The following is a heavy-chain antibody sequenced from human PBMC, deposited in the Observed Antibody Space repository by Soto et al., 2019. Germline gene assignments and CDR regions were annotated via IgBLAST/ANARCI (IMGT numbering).Heavy chain of an antibody. CDR3: AAGEASSRNLAPYYLDF. Sequence: SETLSLTCTVSGGSMRNYFWTWIRQPPGKGLEWIGYIHYSGTTSFFPSYNPSLRSRVTISEDTSKNQFSLKLLSVTTTDTAVYFCAAGEASSRNLAPYYLDFWGQGTLVTVSS. J-gene: IGHJ4*02. D-gene: IGHD6-13*01. CDR2: IHYSGTT. V-gene: IGHV4-59*01. CDR1: GGSMRNYF.